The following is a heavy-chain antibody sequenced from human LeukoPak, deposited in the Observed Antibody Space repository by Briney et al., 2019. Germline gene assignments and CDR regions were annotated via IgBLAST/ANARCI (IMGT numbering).Heavy chain of an antibody. CDR2: VTWNSGTI. Sequence: GGSLRLSCAASGFTFNSYWMHWVRQAPGKGLEWVSGVTWNSGTIAYADSVKGRFTISRDNAKNSLYLQMNSLRAEDTALYYCAKGGSSGWYAFDYWGQGTLVTVSS. D-gene: IGHD6-19*01. J-gene: IGHJ4*02. V-gene: IGHV3-9*01. CDR3: AKGGSSGWYAFDY. CDR1: GFTFNSYW.